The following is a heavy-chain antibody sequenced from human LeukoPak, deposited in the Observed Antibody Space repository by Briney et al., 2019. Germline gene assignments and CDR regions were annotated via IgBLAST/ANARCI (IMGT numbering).Heavy chain of an antibody. CDR3: AKGGYDYVEIGYFDY. CDR2: ILNTGDGT. CDR1: GFTFNIYA. V-gene: IGHV3-23*01. Sequence: GGSLRLSCVGSGFTFNIYAMAWVRQAPGKGLEWVSAILNTGDGTYYTASVKGRFTVSRDNSQNTLYLQMNSLRAEDTAVYYCAKGGYDYVEIGYFDYWGQGTLVTVSS. J-gene: IGHJ4*02. D-gene: IGHD5-12*01.